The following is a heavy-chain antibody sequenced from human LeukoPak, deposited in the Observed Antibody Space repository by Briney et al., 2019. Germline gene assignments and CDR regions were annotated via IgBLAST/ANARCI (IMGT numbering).Heavy chain of an antibody. CDR3: ARWHSSGSRLTWYYFDY. D-gene: IGHD6-19*01. V-gene: IGHV3-74*01. CDR2: INSDGSST. J-gene: IGHJ4*02. CDR1: GFTFSSYW. Sequence: GGSLRLSCEASGFTFSSYWMRWVRQAPGKGLVWVSRINSDGSSTSYADSVKGRFTISRDNAKNTLYLQMNSLRAEDTAVYYCARWHSSGSRLTWYYFDYWGQGTLVTVSS.